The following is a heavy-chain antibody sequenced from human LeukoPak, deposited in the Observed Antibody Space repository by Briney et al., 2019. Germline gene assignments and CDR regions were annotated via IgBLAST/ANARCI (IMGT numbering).Heavy chain of an antibody. CDR3: AKLGRTVTTYYFDY. Sequence: GGSLRLSCAASGFTFSIYAMSWVRQAPGKVLEWFSVISGSGGSTHYADSVKGRFTISRDNSKNTLYLQMNSLRAEDTAVYYCAKLGRTVTTYYFDYWGQGTLVTVSS. CDR1: GFTFSIYA. J-gene: IGHJ4*02. CDR2: ISGSGGST. D-gene: IGHD4-17*01. V-gene: IGHV3-23*01.